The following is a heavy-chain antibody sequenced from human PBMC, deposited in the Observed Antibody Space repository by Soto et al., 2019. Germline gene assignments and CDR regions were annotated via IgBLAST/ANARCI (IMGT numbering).Heavy chain of an antibody. CDR3: ARGQAADTAMITLDY. D-gene: IGHD5-18*01. CDR2: IYYSGST. Sequence: QVQLQESGPGLVKPSQTLSLTCTVSGGSISSGDYYWSWIRQPPGKVLEWIGYIYYSGSTYYPPAVKSRIAIAVDTSKNQFSLKLSSVTAADTAVYYWARGQAADTAMITLDYWGQGTLVTVSA. V-gene: IGHV4-30-4*01. J-gene: IGHJ4*02. CDR1: GGSISSGDYY.